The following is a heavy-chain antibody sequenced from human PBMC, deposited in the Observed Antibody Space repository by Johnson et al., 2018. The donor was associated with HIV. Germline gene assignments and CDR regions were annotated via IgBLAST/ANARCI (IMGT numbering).Heavy chain of an antibody. V-gene: IGHV3-7*03. Sequence: VQLVESGGGLVQPGGSLRLSCAASGFTFSSYAMSWVRQAPGKGLEWVANIKQDGSEKYYVDSVKGRFTISRDNAKNSLYLQMNSLRAEDTAVYYCARDRGFFSLRARGAFDIWGQGTMVTVSS. CDR3: ARDRGFFSLRARGAFDI. D-gene: IGHD3-10*01. CDR1: GFTFSSYA. J-gene: IGHJ3*02. CDR2: IKQDGSEK.